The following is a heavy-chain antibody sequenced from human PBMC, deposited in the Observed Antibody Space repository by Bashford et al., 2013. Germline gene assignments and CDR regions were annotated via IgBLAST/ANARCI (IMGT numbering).Heavy chain of an antibody. D-gene: IGHD2-2*02. CDR3: ARDVGYCSSTSCYTRFDP. V-gene: IGHV3-74*01. CDR1: GFTFSSYW. Sequence: GGSLRLSCAASGFTFSSYWMHWVRQAPGKGLVWVSRINSDGSSTSYADSVKGRFTISRDNAKNTLYLQMNSLRAEDTAVYYCARDVGYCSSTSCYTRFDPWGQGTLVTVSS. CDR2: INSDGSST. J-gene: IGHJ5*02.